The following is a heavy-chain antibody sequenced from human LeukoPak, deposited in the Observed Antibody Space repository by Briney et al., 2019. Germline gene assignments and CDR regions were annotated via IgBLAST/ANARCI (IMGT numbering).Heavy chain of an antibody. D-gene: IGHD1-1*01. CDR2: IYTSGST. CDR3: ARGRKELDY. J-gene: IGHJ4*02. V-gene: IGHV4-61*02. Sequence: SETLSLTCTVSGGSISSGIYYWTWIRQPAGKGLEWIGRIYTSGSTNYNPSLKSRVTISVDTSKNQFSLKLSSVTAADTAVYYCARGRKELDYWGQGTLVTVSS. CDR1: GGSISSGIYY.